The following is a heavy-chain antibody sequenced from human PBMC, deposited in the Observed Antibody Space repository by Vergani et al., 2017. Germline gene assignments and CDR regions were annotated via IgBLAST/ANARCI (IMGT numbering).Heavy chain of an antibody. CDR2: ISVYNGNT. Sequence: QVQLVQSGAEVKKPGASVKVSCKASGYTFTSYVISWVRQAPGQGLEWMGWISVYNGNTTYAQKFQGRVTMTTDTSTSTAYMELRSLTSDDTAVYYCARVFEYSSSPAEFDYWGQGTLVTVSS. J-gene: IGHJ4*02. V-gene: IGHV1-18*04. CDR1: GYTFTSYV. D-gene: IGHD6-6*01. CDR3: ARVFEYSSSPAEFDY.